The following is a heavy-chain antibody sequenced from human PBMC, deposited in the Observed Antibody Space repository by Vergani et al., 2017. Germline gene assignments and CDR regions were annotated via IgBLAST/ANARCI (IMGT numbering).Heavy chain of an antibody. V-gene: IGHV4-34*01. CDR2: IDHTGRP. D-gene: IGHD4-11*01. CDR3: ARVNTETNGHLYYYYYMDV. CDR1: GGSFTSYH. J-gene: IGHJ6*03. Sequence: QAQLQQWGAGLLKPSETLSLTCAIYGGSFTSYHWTWIRQSPGEGLGWVGDIDHTGRPDYNPSLKSRLTMSVDKSRNQFSLTLNSVTATDAAIYFCARVNTETNGHLYYYYYMDVWGQGTAVTVS.